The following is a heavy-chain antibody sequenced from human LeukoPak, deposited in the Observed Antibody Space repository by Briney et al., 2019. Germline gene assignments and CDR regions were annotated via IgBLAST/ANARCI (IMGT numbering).Heavy chain of an antibody. Sequence: GGSQRLSCAASGFTFSSYWMSWVRQAPGKGLEWVANIKQDGSEKYYVDSVKGRFTISRDNAKNSLYLQMNSLRVEDTAVFYCARDQYDTWSRRGNFDSWGQGTLVIVSS. D-gene: IGHD3-3*01. CDR1: GFTFSSYW. J-gene: IGHJ4*02. V-gene: IGHV3-7*03. CDR3: ARDQYDTWSRRGNFDS. CDR2: IKQDGSEK.